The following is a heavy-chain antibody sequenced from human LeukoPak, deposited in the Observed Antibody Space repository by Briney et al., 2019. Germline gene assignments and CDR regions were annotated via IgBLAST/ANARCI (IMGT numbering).Heavy chain of an antibody. D-gene: IGHD5-24*01. Sequence: GESLKISCKGSGYTYSSYWIGRVRQMPGKGLEWIGIIYPIESKTKYSQSFEGQVTISADKSINTAYLQWSSLKASDTAMYYCATRDGYNLLSWGQGTLVTVSS. V-gene: IGHV5-51*01. CDR3: ATRDGYNLLS. CDR2: IYPIESKT. CDR1: GYTYSSYW. J-gene: IGHJ1*01.